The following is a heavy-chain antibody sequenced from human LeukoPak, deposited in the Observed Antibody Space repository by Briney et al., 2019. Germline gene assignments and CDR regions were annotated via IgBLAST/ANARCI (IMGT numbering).Heavy chain of an antibody. D-gene: IGHD6-25*01. CDR1: GFTFSSYG. Sequence: GGSLRLXCAASGFTFSSYGMHWVRRAPGKGLEWVAFIRYDGSNKYYADSVKGRFTISRDNSKNTLYLQMNSLRAEDTAVYYCAKEAASPPEDWFDPWGQGTLVTVSS. J-gene: IGHJ5*02. V-gene: IGHV3-30*02. CDR2: IRYDGSNK. CDR3: AKEAASPPEDWFDP.